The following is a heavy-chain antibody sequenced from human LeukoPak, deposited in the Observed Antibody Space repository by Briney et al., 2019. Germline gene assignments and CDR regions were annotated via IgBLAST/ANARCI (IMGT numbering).Heavy chain of an antibody. CDR3: AKGAVAGKGFDY. Sequence: GGSLRLSCAASGFTFSSYGMHWVRQAPGKGLEWVAVISYDGSNKYYADSVKGRFTISRDNSKNTLYLQMNSLRAEDTAAYYCAKGAVAGKGFDYWGQGTLVTVSS. J-gene: IGHJ4*02. CDR1: GFTFSSYG. V-gene: IGHV3-30*18. CDR2: ISYDGSNK. D-gene: IGHD6-19*01.